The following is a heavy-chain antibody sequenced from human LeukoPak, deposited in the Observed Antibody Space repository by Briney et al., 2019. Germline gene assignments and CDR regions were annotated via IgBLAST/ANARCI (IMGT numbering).Heavy chain of an antibody. CDR1: GFTFSSYA. J-gene: IGHJ4*02. Sequence: GGSLRLSCAASGFTFSSYAMSWVRQAPGKGLEWVSAISGSGGSTYYADSVKGRFTISRDNSKNTLYLQMNSLRAEDTAVYYCAKDLEWGDYYDSSGPLDYWGQGTLVTVSS. CDR2: ISGSGGST. CDR3: AKDLEWGDYYDSSGPLDY. V-gene: IGHV3-23*01. D-gene: IGHD3-22*01.